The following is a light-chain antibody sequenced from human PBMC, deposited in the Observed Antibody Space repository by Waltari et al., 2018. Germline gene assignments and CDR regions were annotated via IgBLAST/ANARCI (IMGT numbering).Light chain of an antibody. Sequence: QSGLTQPPSVSGAPGQRVTISCTGSSSNIGAGYDVHWYQLLPGTAPKLLISGNSNRPSGVPDRFSGSKSGTSASRAITGLQAEDEADYYCQSYDSSLSGSVFGGGTKLTVL. CDR2: GNS. J-gene: IGLJ2*01. CDR3: QSYDSSLSGSV. CDR1: SSNIGAGYD. V-gene: IGLV1-40*01.